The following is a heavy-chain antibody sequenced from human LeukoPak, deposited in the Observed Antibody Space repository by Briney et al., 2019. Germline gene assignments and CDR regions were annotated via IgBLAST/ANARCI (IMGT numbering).Heavy chain of an antibody. CDR1: GFTFSSYE. D-gene: IGHD3-10*01. Sequence: TGGSLRLSGAASGFTFSSYEMKWVRQAPGKGLEWGAYITSSGRIIYYADSVKGRFTISRDNAKNSLYLQMNSLRAEDTAVYYCASTGGYGSGTYDYYYFGMDVWGQGTTVTVSS. CDR2: ITSSGRII. CDR3: ASTGGYGSGTYDYYYFGMDV. J-gene: IGHJ6*02. V-gene: IGHV3-48*03.